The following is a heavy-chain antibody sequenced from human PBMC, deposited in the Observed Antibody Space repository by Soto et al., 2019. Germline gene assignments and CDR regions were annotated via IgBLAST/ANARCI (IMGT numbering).Heavy chain of an antibody. CDR2: IIPIFGTA. V-gene: IGHV1-69*13. D-gene: IGHD3-10*01. J-gene: IGHJ6*02. Sequence: ASVKVSCTASGGTFSSYAISWVRQAPGQGLEWMGGIIPIFGTANYAQKFQGRVTITADESTSTAYMELSSLRSEDTAVYYCARLRVVRGVTSYYYGMDVWGQGTTVTVSS. CDR1: GGTFSSYA. CDR3: ARLRVVRGVTSYYYGMDV.